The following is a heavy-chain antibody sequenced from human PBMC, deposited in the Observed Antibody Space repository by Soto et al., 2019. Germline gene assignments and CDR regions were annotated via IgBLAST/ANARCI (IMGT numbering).Heavy chain of an antibody. Sequence: RLSCAASGFTFSNAWMSWVRQAPGKGLEWVGRIKSKTDGGTTDYAAPVKGRFTISRDDSKNTLYLQMNSLKTEDTATYYCTLRQDTSRGPIYWGQGIMVTVSS. CDR3: TLRQDTSRGPIY. J-gene: IGHJ4*02. V-gene: IGHV3-15*01. D-gene: IGHD6-13*01. CDR2: IKSKTDGGTT. CDR1: GFTFSNAW.